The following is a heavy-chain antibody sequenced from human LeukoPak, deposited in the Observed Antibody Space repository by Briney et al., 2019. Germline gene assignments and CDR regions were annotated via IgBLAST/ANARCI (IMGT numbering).Heavy chain of an antibody. CDR2: IYTTGST. Sequence: PSETLSLTRTVSGGSINSYYWGWIRQPAGKGLEWIGRIYTTGSTNYNPSLKSRVTISVDTSKNQFSLKLTSVTAADTAMYYCARAGYTISYYSLDYWGQGTLVTVSS. V-gene: IGHV4-4*07. CDR3: ARAGYTISYYSLDY. J-gene: IGHJ4*02. CDR1: GGSINSYY. D-gene: IGHD1-26*01.